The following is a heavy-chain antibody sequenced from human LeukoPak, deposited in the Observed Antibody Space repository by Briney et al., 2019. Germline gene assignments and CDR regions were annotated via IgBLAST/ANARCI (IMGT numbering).Heavy chain of an antibody. CDR1: GFTFDDYA. CDR3: AKGQQLAGGGFDY. V-gene: IGHV3-9*01. D-gene: IGHD6-13*01. Sequence: GGSLRLSCAASGFTFDDYAMHWVRQAPGKGLEWVSGISWNSGSIGYADSVKGRFTISRDNAKNSLYPQMNSLRAEDTALYYCAKGQQLAGGGFDYWGQGTLVTVSS. J-gene: IGHJ4*02. CDR2: ISWNSGSI.